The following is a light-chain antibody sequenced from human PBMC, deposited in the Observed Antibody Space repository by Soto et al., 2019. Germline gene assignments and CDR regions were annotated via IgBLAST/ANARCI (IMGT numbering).Light chain of an antibody. Sequence: EIVLTQSPGTLSLSPGERATLSCRASQSVNSNLAWYQQKLGQAPRVLIYGASTRATGIPARFSGSGSGTEFILTISSLQSEDFALYYCQEYNTWPWTFGQGTKVEIK. CDR1: QSVNSN. CDR2: GAS. V-gene: IGKV3-15*01. CDR3: QEYNTWPWT. J-gene: IGKJ1*01.